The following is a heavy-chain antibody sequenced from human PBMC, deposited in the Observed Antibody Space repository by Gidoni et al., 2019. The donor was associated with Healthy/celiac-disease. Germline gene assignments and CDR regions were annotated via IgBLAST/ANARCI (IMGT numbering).Heavy chain of an antibody. CDR2: IKSKTDGGTT. CDR1: GFTFSNAW. J-gene: IGHJ6*02. Sequence: EVQLVESGGGLVKPGGSLRLSCAASGFTFSNAWMSWVRQAPGKGLEWVGRIKSKTDGGTTDYAAPVKGRFTISRDDSKNTLYLQMNSLKTEDTAVYYCTTDGAVVTPYYYYYYGMDVWGQGTTVTVSS. CDR3: TTDGAVVTPYYYYYYGMDV. D-gene: IGHD2-21*02. V-gene: IGHV3-15*01.